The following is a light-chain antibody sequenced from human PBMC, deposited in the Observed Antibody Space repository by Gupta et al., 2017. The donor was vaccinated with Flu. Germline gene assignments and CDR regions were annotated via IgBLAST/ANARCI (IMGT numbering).Light chain of an antibody. CDR1: QSVSSS. Sequence: EIVLTQSPATLSLSPGKRATLSCRASQSVSSSLAWYQQKPGQAPSLLIYDASNRATGIPARFSGSGSGADFTLTISSLEPEDFAVYYCQQRSNWPLTFGGGTKVEIK. J-gene: IGKJ4*01. CDR2: DAS. V-gene: IGKV3-11*01. CDR3: QQRSNWPLT.